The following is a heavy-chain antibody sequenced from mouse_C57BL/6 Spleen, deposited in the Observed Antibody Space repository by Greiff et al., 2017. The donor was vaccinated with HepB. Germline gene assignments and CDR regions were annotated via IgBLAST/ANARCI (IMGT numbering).Heavy chain of an antibody. Sequence: VQLVESGAELVRPGTSVKMSCKASGYTFTNYWIGWAKQRPGHGLEWIGDIYPGGGYTNYNEKFKGKATLTADKSSSTAYMQFSSLTSEDSAIYYCARSTLPNAMDYWGQGTSVTVSS. CDR3: ARSTLPNAMDY. CDR1: GYTFTNYW. V-gene: IGHV1-63*01. J-gene: IGHJ4*01. D-gene: IGHD5-5*01. CDR2: IYPGGGYT.